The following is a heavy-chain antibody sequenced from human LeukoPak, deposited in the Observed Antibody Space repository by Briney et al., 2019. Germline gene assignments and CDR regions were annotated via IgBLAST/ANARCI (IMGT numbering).Heavy chain of an antibody. D-gene: IGHD3-22*01. CDR1: GFTFNTYA. J-gene: IGHJ4*02. V-gene: IGHV3-23*01. Sequence: GGSLRLSCAASGFTFNTYAMHWVRQPPGKGLEWVSAISGSGGATYHADADSVKGRFIISRDDSKNTLYLQINSLRVEDTAVYYCAKDGYNYDSSGHFDYWGQGTLVTVSS. CDR2: ISGSGGAT. CDR3: AKDGYNYDSSGHFDY.